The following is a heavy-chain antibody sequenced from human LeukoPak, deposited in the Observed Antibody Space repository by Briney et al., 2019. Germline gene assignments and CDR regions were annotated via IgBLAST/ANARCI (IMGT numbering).Heavy chain of an antibody. V-gene: IGHV3-30*03. CDR3: ATTDLNHAILSGYFES. CDR2: LSNDATNK. CDR1: GFTFSNYG. J-gene: IGHJ4*02. Sequence: PGRSLRLSCTGSGFTFSNYGIHWVRQDPGKGLEWVAVLSNDATNKYYSDSVKGRFTISRDNSKITLYLQMNNLRAADTAVYYCATTDLNHAILSGYFESWGQGTLLTVSS. D-gene: IGHD3-9*01.